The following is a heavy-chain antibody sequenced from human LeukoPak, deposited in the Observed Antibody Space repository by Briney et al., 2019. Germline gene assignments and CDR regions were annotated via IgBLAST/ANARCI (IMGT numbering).Heavy chain of an antibody. J-gene: IGHJ4*02. CDR3: AKDAGDTAMDGRVDY. Sequence: GGSLRLSCAASGFTLSNYWMSWVRQAPGKGLEWVSAISGSGGSTYYADSVKGRFTISRDNSKNTLYLQMNSLRAEDTAVYYCAKDAGDTAMDGRVDYWGQGTLVTVSS. CDR1: GFTLSNYW. V-gene: IGHV3-23*01. D-gene: IGHD5-18*01. CDR2: ISGSGGST.